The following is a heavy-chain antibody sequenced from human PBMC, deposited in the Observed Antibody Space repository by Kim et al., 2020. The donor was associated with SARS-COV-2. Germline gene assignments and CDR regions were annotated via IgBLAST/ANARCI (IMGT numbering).Heavy chain of an antibody. J-gene: IGHJ4*02. D-gene: IGHD4-17*01. Sequence: AQKFQGRVTITADESTSTAYMELSSLRSEDTAVYYCAIRGGRTTPGPFDYWGQGTLVTVSS. V-gene: IGHV1-69*01. CDR3: AIRGGRTTPGPFDY.